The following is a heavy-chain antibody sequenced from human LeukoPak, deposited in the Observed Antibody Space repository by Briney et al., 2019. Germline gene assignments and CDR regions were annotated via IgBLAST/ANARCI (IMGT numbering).Heavy chain of an antibody. CDR3: ARDDARGSSGLTLLFDY. D-gene: IGHD3-22*01. J-gene: IGHJ4*02. Sequence: GGSLRLSCAASGFTFSSYAMHWVRQAPGKGLEWGAVISYDGSNKYYADSVKGRFTISRDNSKNTLYLQMNSLRAEDTAVYYCARDDARGSSGLTLLFDYWGQGTLVTVSS. CDR1: GFTFSSYA. CDR2: ISYDGSNK. V-gene: IGHV3-30*04.